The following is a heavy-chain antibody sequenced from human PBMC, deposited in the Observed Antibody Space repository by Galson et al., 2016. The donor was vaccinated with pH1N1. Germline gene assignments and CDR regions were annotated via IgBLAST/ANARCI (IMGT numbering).Heavy chain of an antibody. CDR2: IYWDDDK. CDR1: GFSLSTSGVG. CDR3: VQSGHVDYVGYVDY. J-gene: IGHJ4*02. D-gene: IGHD4/OR15-4a*01. Sequence: PALVKPTQTLSLTCTFSGFSLSTSGVGVGWIRQPPGKALEWLALIYWDDDKRYSPSLKSRLTITKDTSKNQVVLTMTNMDPVHTATYYCVQSGHVDYVGYVDYWGQGTLGSVSS. V-gene: IGHV2-5*02.